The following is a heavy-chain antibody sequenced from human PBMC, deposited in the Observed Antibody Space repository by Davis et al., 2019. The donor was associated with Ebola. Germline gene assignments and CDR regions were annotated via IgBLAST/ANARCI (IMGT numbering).Heavy chain of an antibody. J-gene: IGHJ4*02. D-gene: IGHD3-3*01. CDR3: ATGSAAYYDFWSGYSYYFDY. Sequence: PSETLSLTCTVSGGSISNGDYYWTWIRQPPGKGLEWIGFIYYTGITYYNPSLKGRVTISVDTSKNQFSLKLSSVTAADTAVYYCATGSAAYYDFWSGYSYYFDYWGQGTLVTVSS. CDR2: IYYTGIT. V-gene: IGHV4-30-4*08. CDR1: GGSISNGDYY.